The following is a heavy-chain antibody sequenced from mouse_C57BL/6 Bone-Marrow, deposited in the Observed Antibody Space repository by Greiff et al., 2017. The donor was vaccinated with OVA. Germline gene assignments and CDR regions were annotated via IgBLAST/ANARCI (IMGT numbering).Heavy chain of an antibody. CDR1: GYTFTDHI. CDR2: IYPVSGET. D-gene: IGHD1-1*01. V-gene: IGHV1-11*01. Sequence: QVQLKESGAELASPGASVTLSCKASGYTFTDHIMNWVKKRPGQGLEWIGRIYPVSGETNYNQKFMGKATFSVDRSSSTVYMVLNSLTSEDPAVYYCGRRPYGRERGFDYWGQGTTPTVSS. CDR3: GRRPYGRERGFDY. J-gene: IGHJ2*01.